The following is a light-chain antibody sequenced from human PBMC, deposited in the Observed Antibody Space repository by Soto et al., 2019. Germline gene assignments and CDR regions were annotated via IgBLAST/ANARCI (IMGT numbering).Light chain of an antibody. CDR2: AAS. CDR3: QQTYGTPRR. Sequence: DIQMTQSPSSVSASVGDRVTITCRASQTINRWLAWYQQKPGKAPKLLIYAASTLQSGVTSRFSGSGSGTDFTLTISSLQPEDFATYYCQQTYGTPRRFGQGTKVDIK. J-gene: IGKJ1*01. V-gene: IGKV1-39*01. CDR1: QTINRW.